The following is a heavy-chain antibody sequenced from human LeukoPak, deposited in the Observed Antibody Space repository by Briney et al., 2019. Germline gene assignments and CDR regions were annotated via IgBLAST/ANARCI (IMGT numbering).Heavy chain of an antibody. Sequence: GGSLRLSCAASGFTFSSYWMTWVRQAPGKGLEWVANIKQDGGESYYVDSVKGRFTISRENAKNSLYLQMNSLRAEDTAVYYCVRDLGGRSGHWGQGTLVTVSS. D-gene: IGHD1-26*01. CDR1: GFTFSSYW. CDR2: IKQDGGES. CDR3: VRDLGGRSGH. V-gene: IGHV3-7*01. J-gene: IGHJ4*02.